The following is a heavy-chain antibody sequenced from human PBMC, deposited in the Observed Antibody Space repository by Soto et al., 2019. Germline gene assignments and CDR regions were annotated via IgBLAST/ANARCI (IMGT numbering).Heavy chain of an antibody. CDR2: ISGSGGST. D-gene: IGHD2-21*02. CDR1: GFTFSSYA. CDR3: AKDRGAYCGGDCYYDY. J-gene: IGHJ4*02. V-gene: IGHV3-23*01. Sequence: EVQLLESGGGLVQPGGSLRLSCAASGFTFSSYAMSWVRQAPGKGLEWVSAISGSGGSTYYADSVKGRFTISRDNSKNTLYLQMNSLRAEDTAVYYCAKDRGAYCGGDCYYDYWGQGTLVTVSS.